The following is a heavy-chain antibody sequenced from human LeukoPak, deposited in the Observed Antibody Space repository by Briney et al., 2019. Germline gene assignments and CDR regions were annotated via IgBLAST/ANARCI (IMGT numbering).Heavy chain of an antibody. V-gene: IGHV3-23*01. CDR3: AKDGAGSQSYCSSTSCYVDY. J-gene: IGHJ4*02. CDR2: ISGGGGDT. CDR1: GFTFRSYD. Sequence: GGSLRLSCEASGFTFRSYDMSWVRQAPGKGLEWVSAISGGGGDTYYADSVKGRFTISRDNSKNTLYLQMNSLRAEDTAVYYCAKDGAGSQSYCSSTSCYVDYWGQGTLVTVSS. D-gene: IGHD2-2*01.